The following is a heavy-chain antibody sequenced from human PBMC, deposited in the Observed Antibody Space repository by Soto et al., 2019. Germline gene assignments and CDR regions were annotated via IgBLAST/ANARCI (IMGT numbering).Heavy chain of an antibody. Sequence: QVQLQESGPGLVKPSETLSLTCTVSGGSISSYYWSWIRQPPGKGLEWIGYIYYSGSTNYNPSLKSRVTISVDTSKNQFSLKLSSVTAADTAVYYCARRVVVVPAAPIRAYYYYYYMDVWGKGTTVTVSS. V-gene: IGHV4-59*08. J-gene: IGHJ6*03. CDR3: ARRVVVVPAAPIRAYYYYYYMDV. D-gene: IGHD2-2*01. CDR2: IYYSGST. CDR1: GGSISSYY.